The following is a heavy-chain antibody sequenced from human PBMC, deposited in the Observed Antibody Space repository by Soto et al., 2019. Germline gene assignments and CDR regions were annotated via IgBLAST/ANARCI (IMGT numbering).Heavy chain of an antibody. CDR1: GYSFAGYW. J-gene: IGHJ4*02. Sequence: PGESLKISCKGSGYSFAGYWTTWVRQKPGKGLEWMGRIDPIDSQTYYSPSFRGHVTISATKSITTVFLQWSSLRASDTAMYYCARQIYDSDTGPNFQYYFDSWGQGTPVTVSS. CDR3: ARQIYDSDTGPNFQYYFDS. D-gene: IGHD3-22*01. CDR2: IDPIDSQT. V-gene: IGHV5-10-1*01.